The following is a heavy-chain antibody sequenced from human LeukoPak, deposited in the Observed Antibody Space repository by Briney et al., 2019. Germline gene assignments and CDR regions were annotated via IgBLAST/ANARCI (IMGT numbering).Heavy chain of an antibody. Sequence: GESLRLSCAASGFSLSTYGMSWVRQAPGKGLEWVSAITSSSSSTYYADSVKGRFTVSRDNSKHTMFLQMNSLRAEDTAVYYCAKDDLYGKFDYWGQGTVVTVSS. CDR1: GFSLSTYG. V-gene: IGHV3-23*01. J-gene: IGHJ4*02. CDR3: AKDDLYGKFDY. CDR2: ITSSSSST. D-gene: IGHD4-17*01.